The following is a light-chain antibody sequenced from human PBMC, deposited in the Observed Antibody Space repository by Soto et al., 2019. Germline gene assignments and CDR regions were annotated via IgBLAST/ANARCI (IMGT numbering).Light chain of an antibody. J-gene: IGKJ5*01. V-gene: IGKV1-39*01. CDR3: QQSFSTLVT. CDR1: QSISGY. CDR2: AAS. Sequence: EIQMTQSPSSLYASVGDTVTITCRSSQSISGYLNWYQQKPGKAPKLLIYAASSLQSGVPSRFSGSGSGTHFTLTISSLQLEDFATYYCQQSFSTLVTFGQGTRLEIK.